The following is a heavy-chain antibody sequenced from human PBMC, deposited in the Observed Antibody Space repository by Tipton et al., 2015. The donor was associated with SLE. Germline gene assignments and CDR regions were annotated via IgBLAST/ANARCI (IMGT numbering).Heavy chain of an antibody. CDR3: ARGYYYDASGYYYNKPFDN. V-gene: IGHV4-39*07. CDR1: GGSISSSSYY. Sequence: TLSLTCTVSGGSISSSSYYWGWIRQPPGKGLEWIGSIYYSGSTYYNPSLKSRVTISVDTSQNQFSLKLNSVTAADTAVYYCARGYYYDASGYYYNKPFDNWGQGTLVTVSS. J-gene: IGHJ4*02. D-gene: IGHD3-22*01. CDR2: IYYSGST.